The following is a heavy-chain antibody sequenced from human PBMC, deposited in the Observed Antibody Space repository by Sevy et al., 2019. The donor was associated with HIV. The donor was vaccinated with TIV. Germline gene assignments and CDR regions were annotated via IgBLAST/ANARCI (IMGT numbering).Heavy chain of an antibody. CDR2: ISSGGGST. V-gene: IGHV3-23*01. CDR3: AKGMTYHEI. CDR1: GFTFSSSA. D-gene: IGHD2-2*01. Sequence: GGSLRLSCAASGFTFSSSAMTWVRQAPGKGLEWVSSISSGGGSTCYPDSVKGRFTISRDNSKNTLWLQMDSLRADDTAIYYCAKGMTYHEIWGQGTMVTVSS. J-gene: IGHJ3*02.